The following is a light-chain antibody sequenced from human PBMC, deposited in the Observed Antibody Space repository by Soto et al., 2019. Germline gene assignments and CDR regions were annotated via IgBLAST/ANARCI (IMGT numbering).Light chain of an antibody. Sequence: QSVLTQPPSVSAAPGQKVTISCSGSSSNIGNNYVSWYQQLPGTAPKLLIYDNNKRPSGIPDQFSGSKSGTSATLGITGLQTGDDADYYCGTWDSSLSAVVFGGGTKLTVL. J-gene: IGLJ2*01. CDR3: GTWDSSLSAVV. V-gene: IGLV1-51*01. CDR1: SSNIGNNY. CDR2: DNN.